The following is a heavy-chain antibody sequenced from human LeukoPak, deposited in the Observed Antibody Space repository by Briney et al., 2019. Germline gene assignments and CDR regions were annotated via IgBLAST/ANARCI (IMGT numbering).Heavy chain of an antibody. CDR1: GFTFSSYG. D-gene: IGHD1-1*01. CDR3: ARPTSDV. J-gene: IGHJ6*04. Sequence: GGSLRLSCAASGFTFSSYGMHWVRQAPGKGLEWVSVIYSGGSTYYADSVKGRFTISRDNSKNTLYLQMNSLRAEDTAVYYCARPTSDVWGKGTTVTISS. V-gene: IGHV3-66*01. CDR2: IYSGGST.